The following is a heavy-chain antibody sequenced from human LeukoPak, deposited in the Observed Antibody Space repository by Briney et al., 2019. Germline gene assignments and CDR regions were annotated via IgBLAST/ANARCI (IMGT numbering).Heavy chain of an antibody. V-gene: IGHV1-2*02. CDR1: GYTFSDYY. Sequence: ASVKVSCKTSGYTFSDYYMYWLRQAPGQGLEFMGWVNPNRGDTNYAQKLQGRVTMTRDTSTNTVYMELSRLTSDDTAVYYCARDRAEYNSNDYFDYWGRGTLVTVSS. D-gene: IGHD5-24*01. CDR2: VNPNRGDT. J-gene: IGHJ4*02. CDR3: ARDRAEYNSNDYFDY.